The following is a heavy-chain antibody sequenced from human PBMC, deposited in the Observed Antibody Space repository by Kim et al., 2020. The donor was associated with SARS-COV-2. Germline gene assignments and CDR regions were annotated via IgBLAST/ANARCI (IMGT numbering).Heavy chain of an antibody. V-gene: IGHV3-53*01. D-gene: IGHD3-10*01. CDR3: ARGDKGSGSYYNFDY. J-gene: IGHJ4*02. Sequence: DAVKGRFTISRDNSKNTLYLQMNSLRAEDTAVYYCARGDKGSGSYYNFDYWGQGTLVTVSS.